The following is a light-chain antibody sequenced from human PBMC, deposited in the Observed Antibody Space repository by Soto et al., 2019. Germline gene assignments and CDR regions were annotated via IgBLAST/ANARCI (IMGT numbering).Light chain of an antibody. CDR2: GAS. CDR1: QGVSSSY. V-gene: IGKV3-20*01. J-gene: IGKJ1*01. Sequence: IVFTESPGSLSVSRWERATLSCRASQGVSSSYLAWYQQKPGQAPGLLIYGASSRATGIPDRFSGSGSGTDFTLTISSLEPEDFAVYYCQQYGSSLSTFGQGTKV. CDR3: QQYGSSLST.